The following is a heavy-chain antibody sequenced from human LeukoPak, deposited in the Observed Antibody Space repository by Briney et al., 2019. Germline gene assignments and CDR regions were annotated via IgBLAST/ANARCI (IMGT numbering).Heavy chain of an antibody. V-gene: IGHV3-7*01. D-gene: IGHD2-15*01. CDR2: INQEGDTV. CDR3: ATKFPYCGDGSCAL. Sequence: GGSLRLSCAASGLRFSSHWMSWVRQAPGRGLEWVANINQEGDTVNYVDSVKGRFSISRDNANNALFLQMHSLRVEDTAIYYCATKFPYCGDGSCALGGQEAQVTVSS. CDR1: GLRFSSHW. J-gene: IGHJ4*02.